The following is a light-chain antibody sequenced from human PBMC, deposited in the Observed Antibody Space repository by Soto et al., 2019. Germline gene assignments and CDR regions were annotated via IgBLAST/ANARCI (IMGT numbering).Light chain of an antibody. CDR2: YIS. CDR1: QSVSSN. Sequence: ELVMSQSPATLSVSPGERATVSCRASQSVSSNLAWYQQKPGQAPRLLIYYISTRATGIPARFSGSGSGTEFTLTINSLHSEDSAVYYCQQHNQWPITFGQGTRLEIK. V-gene: IGKV3D-15*01. CDR3: QQHNQWPIT. J-gene: IGKJ5*01.